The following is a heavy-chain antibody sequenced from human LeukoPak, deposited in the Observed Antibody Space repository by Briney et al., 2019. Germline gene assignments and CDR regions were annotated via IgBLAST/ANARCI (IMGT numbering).Heavy chain of an antibody. Sequence: GGSLRLSCAASGFTFSSYSMNWVRRAPGKGLEWVSSISSSSSYIYYADSVKGRFTISRDNAKNSLYLQMNSLRAEDTAVYYCARDAMLFYGGKGANAVDIWGQGTMVTVSS. D-gene: IGHD4-23*01. CDR1: GFTFSSYS. J-gene: IGHJ3*02. V-gene: IGHV3-21*01. CDR2: ISSSSSYI. CDR3: ARDAMLFYGGKGANAVDI.